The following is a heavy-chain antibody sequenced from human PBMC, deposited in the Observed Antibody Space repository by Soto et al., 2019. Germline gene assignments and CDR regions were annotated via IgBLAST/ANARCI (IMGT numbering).Heavy chain of an antibody. CDR1: GGSISSYY. V-gene: IGHV4-59*01. J-gene: IGHJ6*02. CDR2: IYYSGST. D-gene: IGHD6-13*01. Sequence: SETLSLTCTVSGGSISSYYWSWIRQPPGKGLEWIGYIYYSGSTNYNPSLKSRVTISVDTSKNQFSLKLSSVTAADTAVYYCARDSLIAAAGTIFYYAMDVWGQGTTVTVS. CDR3: ARDSLIAAAGTIFYYAMDV.